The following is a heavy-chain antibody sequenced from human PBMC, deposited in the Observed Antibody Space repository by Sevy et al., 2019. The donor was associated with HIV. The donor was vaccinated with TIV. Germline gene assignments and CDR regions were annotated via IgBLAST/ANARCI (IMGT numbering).Heavy chain of an antibody. J-gene: IGHJ4*02. CDR3: ARLRSYDSRGYYNFDY. CDR2: IYYSGST. V-gene: IGHV4-30-4*01. CDR1: GGSISSGDYY. Sequence: SETLSLTCTVSGGSISSGDYYWSWIRQPPGKGLEWIGYIYYSGSTYYNPSLKSRVTISVDTSKNQFSLKLSSVTAADTAVYYCARLRSYDSRGYYNFDYWGQGTLVTVSS. D-gene: IGHD3-22*01.